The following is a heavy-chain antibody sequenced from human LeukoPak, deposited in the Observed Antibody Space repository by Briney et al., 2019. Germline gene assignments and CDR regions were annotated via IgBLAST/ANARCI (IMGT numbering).Heavy chain of an antibody. D-gene: IGHD3-10*01. Sequence: GESLKISCKGSGYKFLNCWIGWVRQMPGKGLEWMGIIYPSDSDTRYSPSFQGQVTISADKSISTAYLQWSSLKASDTAMYYCARRRPGEGGAFDIWGQGTMVTVSS. CDR3: ARRRPGEGGAFDI. CDR1: GYKFLNCW. V-gene: IGHV5-51*01. CDR2: IYPSDSDT. J-gene: IGHJ3*02.